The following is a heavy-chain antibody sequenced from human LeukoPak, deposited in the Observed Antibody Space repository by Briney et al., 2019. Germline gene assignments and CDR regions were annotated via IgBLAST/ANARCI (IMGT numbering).Heavy chain of an antibody. V-gene: IGHV3-30*04. J-gene: IGHJ3*02. CDR1: GFTFSNYA. CDR2: ISYDGRNK. Sequence: PGRSLRLSCAASGFTFSNYAIHWVRQAPGKGLEWVAVISYDGRNKYYADSVKGRFTISRDNSKNTLSLGMNSLRAEDTAVYYCARGKPHDAFDIWGQGTMVTVSS. CDR3: ARGKPHDAFDI.